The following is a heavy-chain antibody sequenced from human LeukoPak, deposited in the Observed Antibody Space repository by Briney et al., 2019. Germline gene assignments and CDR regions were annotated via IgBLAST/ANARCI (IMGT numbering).Heavy chain of an antibody. CDR1: GGSISSSSYY. D-gene: IGHD3-16*01. CDR3: ARVGRGDYTWGSYSFDY. Sequence: PSETLSLTCTVSGGSISSSSYYWGWIRQPPGKGLEWIGSIYYSGSTYYNPSLKSRVTISVDTSKNQFSLKLSSVTAADTAVYYCARVGRGDYTWGSYSFDYWGQGTLVTVSS. V-gene: IGHV4-39*01. J-gene: IGHJ4*02. CDR2: IYYSGST.